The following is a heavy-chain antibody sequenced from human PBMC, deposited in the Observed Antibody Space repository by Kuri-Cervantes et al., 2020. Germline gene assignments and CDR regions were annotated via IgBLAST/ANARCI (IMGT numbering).Heavy chain of an antibody. CDR2: ISYDGSNK. J-gene: IGHJ4*02. D-gene: IGHD2-2*02. V-gene: IGHV3-30-3*02. CDR1: GFTFSSYA. CDR3: AKSKVIPRTYFDY. Sequence: GGSLRLSCAASGFTFSSYAMHWVRQAPGKGLEWVAVISYDGSNKYYADSVKGRFTISRDNSKNTLYLQMNSLRAEDTAVYYCAKSKVIPRTYFDYWGQGTLVTVSS.